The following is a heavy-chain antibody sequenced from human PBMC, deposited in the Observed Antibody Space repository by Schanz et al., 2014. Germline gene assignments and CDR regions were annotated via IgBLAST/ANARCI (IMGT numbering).Heavy chain of an antibody. CDR1: GFTFSSYA. D-gene: IGHD5-12*01. J-gene: IGHJ1*01. V-gene: IGHV3-30-3*01. CDR3: ASPACYSDYGPGRAF. CDR2: ISNAGSIK. Sequence: QVQLLQFGGGVVQPGRSLRLSCAASGFTFSSYAMHWVRQAPGKGLEWVALISNAGSIKYYAGSVEGRFTISGDNSSNSLYLRLNCLGPENTTVYNSASPACYSDYGPGRAFRGHCGLVTVSS.